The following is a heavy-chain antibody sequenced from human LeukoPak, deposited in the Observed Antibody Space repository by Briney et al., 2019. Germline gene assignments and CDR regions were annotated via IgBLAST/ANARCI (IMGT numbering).Heavy chain of an antibody. CDR3: AAVAGRFYGMDV. J-gene: IGHJ6*04. V-gene: IGHV1-3*01. CDR1: GYTFTSYA. D-gene: IGHD6-19*01. CDR2: INAGNGNT. Sequence: ASVKVSCKASGYTFTSYAMHWVRQAPGQRLEWMGWINAGNGNTEYSQKFQGRVTITRDTSASTAYMELSSLRSEDTAVYYCAAVAGRFYGMDVWGKGTTVTVSS.